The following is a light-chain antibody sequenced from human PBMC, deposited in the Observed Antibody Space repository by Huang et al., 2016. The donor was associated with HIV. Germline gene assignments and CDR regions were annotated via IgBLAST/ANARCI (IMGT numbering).Light chain of an antibody. Sequence: EIVLTQSPATLSLSPGERATLSCRASQSVSSYLAWYQQKPGQAPRLLIFDASTRATGIPARFSGSGSGTDFTLTISSLEPEDFAVYYCQQRSNWPAGFGQGTKVEIK. CDR2: DAS. V-gene: IGKV3-11*01. CDR3: QQRSNWPAG. J-gene: IGKJ1*01. CDR1: QSVSSY.